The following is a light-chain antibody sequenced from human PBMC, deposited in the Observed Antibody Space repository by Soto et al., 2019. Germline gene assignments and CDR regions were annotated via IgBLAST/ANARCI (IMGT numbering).Light chain of an antibody. V-gene: IGKV2-28*01. CDR1: LSLLHSNGYNY. J-gene: IGKJ4*01. CDR2: LGS. CDR3: MQALQTPLT. Sequence: DIVMTQSPLSLPVTPGEPASISCRSSLSLLHSNGYNYLDWYLQKPGQSPQLLIYLGSNRASGVPDRFSGSGSGTDFTLKISRVEAEDVGVYYCMQALQTPLTFGGGTKGDNK.